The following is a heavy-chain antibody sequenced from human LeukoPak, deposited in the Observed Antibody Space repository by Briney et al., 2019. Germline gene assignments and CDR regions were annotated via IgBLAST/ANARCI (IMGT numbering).Heavy chain of an antibody. V-gene: IGHV1-18*01. D-gene: IGHD6-19*01. J-gene: IGHJ4*02. CDR1: GYTSSRKG. Sequence: ASVKVSCKASGYTSSRKGFSWVRQAPGQGLEWMGWISAYDGQTKYAQKFQGRVTMTTDTSTSTGYMELRSLRSDDTAVYYCARDKDLGAVAGTFDSWGQGTLVTVSS. CDR2: ISAYDGQT. CDR3: ARDKDLGAVAGTFDS.